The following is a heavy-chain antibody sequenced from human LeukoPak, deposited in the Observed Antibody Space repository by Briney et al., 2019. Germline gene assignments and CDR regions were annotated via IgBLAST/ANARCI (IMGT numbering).Heavy chain of an antibody. CDR1: GFPFNGYA. Sequence: PGGSLRLSCAASGFPFNGYAMGWVRQAPGRGLEWVSLISGDGGSTYYADSVNGRFTISRDNSKNTLYLQMNSLRTEDTALYYCAKDLASVYDAFNVWGQGTMVTVSS. J-gene: IGHJ3*01. V-gene: IGHV3-43*02. CDR2: ISGDGGST. CDR3: AKDLASVYDAFNV.